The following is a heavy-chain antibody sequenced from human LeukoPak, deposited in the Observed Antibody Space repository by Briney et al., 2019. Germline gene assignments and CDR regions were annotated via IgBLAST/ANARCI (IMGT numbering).Heavy chain of an antibody. Sequence: TSVTLSLPCSVSGYSLRSGFFCDWIRQSPGTGLEWIGSFSHRGSYYHNPSLKSRVTISVDTSKNQFSLKLLSVTAADTAVYYCARAQDFSDSSGPNYLDFWGQGILVTVSS. D-gene: IGHD3-22*01. CDR2: FSHRGSY. CDR1: GYSLRSGFF. CDR3: ARAQDFSDSSGPNYLDF. V-gene: IGHV4-38-2*02. J-gene: IGHJ4*02.